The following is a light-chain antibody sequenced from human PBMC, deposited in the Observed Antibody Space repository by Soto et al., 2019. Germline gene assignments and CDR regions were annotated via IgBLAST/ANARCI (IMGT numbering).Light chain of an antibody. J-gene: IGKJ1*01. Sequence: DIVMTQSPDSLTVSLGERATINCKSSQSILYSPNNKNYLAWYQHKPGQPPKLLIYWASIRESGVPDRFSGSESGTDFTLTISSLQAEDVAVYYCQQYYDTPRTIGQGTKVEIK. CDR1: QSILYSPNNKNY. CDR3: QQYYDTPRT. CDR2: WAS. V-gene: IGKV4-1*01.